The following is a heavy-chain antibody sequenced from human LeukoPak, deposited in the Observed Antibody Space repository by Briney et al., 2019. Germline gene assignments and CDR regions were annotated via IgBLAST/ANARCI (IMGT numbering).Heavy chain of an antibody. CDR3: AELGITMIGGV. D-gene: IGHD3-10*02. CDR2: ISSSGSTI. J-gene: IGHJ6*04. CDR1: GFTFSSYW. V-gene: IGHV3-48*04. Sequence: GGSLRLSCAASGFTFSSYWMSWVRQAPGKGLEWVSYISSSGSTIYYADSVKGRLTISRDNAKNSLYLQMNSLRAEDTAVYYCAELGITMIGGVWGKGTTVTISS.